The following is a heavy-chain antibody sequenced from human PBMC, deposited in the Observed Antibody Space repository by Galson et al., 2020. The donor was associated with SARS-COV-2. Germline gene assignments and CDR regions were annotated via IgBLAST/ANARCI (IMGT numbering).Heavy chain of an antibody. Sequence: ASEKVSCKASGYTFTTYYISWVRQAPGQGLEWMGWISPYNGDTNYAQNLQGRVSMTTDTSTGTAYMELKSLRSDDTAVYFCARSLSLGECSGGSWYSYWGQGTLVTVSS. CDR3: ARSLSLGECSGGSWYSY. CDR1: GYTFTTYY. J-gene: IGHJ1*01. D-gene: IGHD2-15*01. V-gene: IGHV1-18*01. CDR2: ISPYNGDT.